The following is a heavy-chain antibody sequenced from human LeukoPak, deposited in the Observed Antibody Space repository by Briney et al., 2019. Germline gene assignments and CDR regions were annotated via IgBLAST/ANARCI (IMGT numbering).Heavy chain of an antibody. CDR3: AKDIGWELRYNWFDP. Sequence: GGSLRLSCAASGFTFDDYAMDWVRQAPGKGLEWVSCISWNSGSIGYADSVKGRSTISRDNAKNSLYLQMNSLRAEDTALYYCAKDIGWELRYNWFDPWGQGTLVTVSS. V-gene: IGHV3-9*01. D-gene: IGHD1-26*01. CDR1: GFTFDDYA. CDR2: ISWNSGSI. J-gene: IGHJ5*02.